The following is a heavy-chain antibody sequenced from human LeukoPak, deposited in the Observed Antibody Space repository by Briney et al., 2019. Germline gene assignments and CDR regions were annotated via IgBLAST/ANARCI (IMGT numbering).Heavy chain of an antibody. D-gene: IGHD6-6*01. V-gene: IGHV3-7*01. CDR2: LKPDGREK. J-gene: IGHJ4*02. CDR3: ARVVTDSSSSSLWFDY. Sequence: GGSLRLSCVASGFTFGNYWMHWVRQAPGKGPEWVANLKPDGREKYYVDSVKGRFTISRDNAENSLYLQMNSLRADDTAVYYCARVVTDSSSSSLWFDYWGQGTLVTVSS. CDR1: GFTFGNYW.